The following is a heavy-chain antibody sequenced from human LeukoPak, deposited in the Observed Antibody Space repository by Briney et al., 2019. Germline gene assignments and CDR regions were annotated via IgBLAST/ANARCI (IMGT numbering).Heavy chain of an antibody. J-gene: IGHJ4*02. CDR1: GFTISSNY. CDR2: IYSGGST. V-gene: IGHV3-53*01. Sequence: PGGSLRLSCAASGFTISSNYMTWVRQAPGKGLEWVSVIYSGGSTFYADSVKGRFTLSRDNSKNTVYLQMNNLRAEDTAVYYCARGRGSCSGGSCYDYRGQGTLVTVSS. CDR3: ARGRGSCSGGSCYDY. D-gene: IGHD2-15*01.